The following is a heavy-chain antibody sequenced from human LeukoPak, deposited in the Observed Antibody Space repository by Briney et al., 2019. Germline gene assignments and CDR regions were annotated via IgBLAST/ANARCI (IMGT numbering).Heavy chain of an antibody. J-gene: IGHJ4*02. CDR1: SYSIRSDYY. D-gene: IGHD5-12*01. V-gene: IGHV4-38-2*02. CDR3: AREAFGDIVAAHDY. Sequence: SETLSLTCAVSSYSIRSDYYWGWIRQPPGKGLEWIGSIYHTGSTYKNPSLKSRVTISVDTSKNQFPLNLSSVTAADTAVYYCAREAFGDIVAAHDYWGQGTLVTVSS. CDR2: IYHTGST.